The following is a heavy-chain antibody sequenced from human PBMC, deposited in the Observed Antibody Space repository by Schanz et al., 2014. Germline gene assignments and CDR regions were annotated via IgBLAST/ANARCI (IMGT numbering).Heavy chain of an antibody. CDR2: IIPIHGIA. V-gene: IGHV1-69*02. CDR1: GGTFSTYP. J-gene: IGHJ4*02. D-gene: IGHD6-13*01. Sequence: VQLEQSGAEVKKPGSSMKVSCKASGGTFSTYPINWLRQAPGQGLEWMGRIIPIHGIANYAQKFQGRVTITADKSTFTAYMDVSSLRSEDTAVYYCASSGAGYSSSWDFDYWGQGTLVTVSS. CDR3: ASSGAGYSSSWDFDY.